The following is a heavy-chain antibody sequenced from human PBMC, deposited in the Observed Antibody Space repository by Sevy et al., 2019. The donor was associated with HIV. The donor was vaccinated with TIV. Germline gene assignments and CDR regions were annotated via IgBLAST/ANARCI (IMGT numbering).Heavy chain of an antibody. V-gene: IGHV3-23*01. J-gene: IGHJ2*01. CDR3: ARDPYDSSAYPPYWYFDL. CDR2: ISRSGGST. CDR1: GFTFSNYA. D-gene: IGHD3-22*01. Sequence: GGSLRLSCAASGFTFSNYAMSWVRQAPGKGLEWVSSISRSGGSTYYADSVKGRFTISRDNSKNTLYLQMNTLGAEDTAVYYCARDPYDSSAYPPYWYFDLWGRGTLVTVSS.